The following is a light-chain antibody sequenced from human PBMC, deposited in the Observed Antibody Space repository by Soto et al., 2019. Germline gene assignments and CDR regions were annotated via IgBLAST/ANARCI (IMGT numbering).Light chain of an antibody. Sequence: DIQMTQSPSTLSASVGDRVTITCRASQSINTWLAGYQQKPGIAPKLLIFKASTLESRVPSRFSGSGSGTEFPLTISSLHPDAFATYYCQQYINSRTFGQGTKVEIK. CDR1: QSINTW. CDR2: KAS. V-gene: IGKV1-5*03. CDR3: QQYINSRT. J-gene: IGKJ1*01.